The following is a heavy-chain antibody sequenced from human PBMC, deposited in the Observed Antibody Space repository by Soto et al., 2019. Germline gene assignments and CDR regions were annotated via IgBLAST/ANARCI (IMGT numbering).Heavy chain of an antibody. J-gene: IGHJ5*02. Sequence: ASVKVSCKASGYTFTGYYIHWVRQAPGQGLEWMGWINPNSGSTTYAQKFQGRVTMTRDTSINTAYMELSRLRSDDTAVFYCATVDGVAGIWFDPWGQGTQVTVSS. V-gene: IGHV1-2*02. CDR3: ATVDGVAGIWFDP. CDR1: GYTFTGYY. D-gene: IGHD6-19*01. CDR2: INPNSGST.